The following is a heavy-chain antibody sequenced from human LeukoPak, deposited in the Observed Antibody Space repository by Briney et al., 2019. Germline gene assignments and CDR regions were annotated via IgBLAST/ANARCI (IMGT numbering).Heavy chain of an antibody. CDR1: GGTFSSYA. Sequence: ASVKVSCKASGGTFSSYAISWVRQAPGQGLEWMGGIIPIFGIANYAQKFQGRVTITADKSTSTAYMELSSLRSEDTAGYYCARGQSGGYSYGSGYFDYWGQGTLVTVSS. V-gene: IGHV1-69*17. CDR2: IIPIFGIA. D-gene: IGHD5-18*01. J-gene: IGHJ4*02. CDR3: ARGQSGGYSYGSGYFDY.